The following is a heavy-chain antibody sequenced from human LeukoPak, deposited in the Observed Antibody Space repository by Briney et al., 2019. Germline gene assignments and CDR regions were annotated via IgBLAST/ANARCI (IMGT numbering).Heavy chain of an antibody. CDR2: INYSGST. CDR3: ATFYYDSSGYRD. Sequence: PSETLSLTCTVSGGSISSHSWSWIRQPPGKGLEWIGYINYSGSTNYNHSLKSRVTISIDMAKNQASLKLSSVTAADTAVYYCATFYYDSSGYRDWGQGTLVTVSS. V-gene: IGHV4-59*11. J-gene: IGHJ4*02. CDR1: GGSISSHS. D-gene: IGHD3-22*01.